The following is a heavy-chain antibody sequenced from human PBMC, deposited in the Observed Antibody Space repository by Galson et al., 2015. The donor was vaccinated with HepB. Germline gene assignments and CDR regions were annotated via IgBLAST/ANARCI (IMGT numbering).Heavy chain of an antibody. D-gene: IGHD3-10*01. Sequence: PALVKPTQTLTLTCTFSGFSLSTSGMCVSWIRQPPGKALEWLARIDWDDDKYYSTSLKTRLTISKDTSKNQVVLTMTNMDPVDTATYYCARDRSHMVRGVIVLDAFDIWGQGTMVTVSS. CDR3: ARDRSHMVRGVIVLDAFDI. J-gene: IGHJ3*02. V-gene: IGHV2-70*11. CDR1: GFSLSTSGMC. CDR2: IDWDDDK.